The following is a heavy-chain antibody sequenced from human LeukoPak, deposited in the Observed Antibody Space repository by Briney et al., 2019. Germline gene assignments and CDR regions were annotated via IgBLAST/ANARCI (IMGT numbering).Heavy chain of an antibody. CDR1: GGSISSGDYY. CDR3: ARAAGDFWSDYYGMDV. V-gene: IGHV4-30-4*01. CDR2: IYYSGST. D-gene: IGHD3-3*01. Sequence: PSETLSLTCTVSGGSISSGDYYWSWIRRPPGKGLEWIGYIYYSGSTYYNPSLKSRVTISVDTSKNQFSLKLSSVTAADTAVYYCARAAGDFWSDYYGMDVWGQGTTVTVSS. J-gene: IGHJ6*02.